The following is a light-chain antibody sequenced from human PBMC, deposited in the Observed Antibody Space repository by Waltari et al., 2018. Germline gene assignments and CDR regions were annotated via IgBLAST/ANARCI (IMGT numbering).Light chain of an antibody. CDR3: ISYSSATPGNVV. CDR1: SSDVGGYNY. J-gene: IGLJ2*01. V-gene: IGLV2-14*01. CDR2: DVS. Sequence: SALTQPASVSGSLGQSITFSCTGTSSDVGGYNYVAWYQQHPGKAPELMIHDVSNRPSGVSIRFSGAKSCNTASLTISGLQADDEADYYCISYSSATPGNVVIGGGTKLTVL.